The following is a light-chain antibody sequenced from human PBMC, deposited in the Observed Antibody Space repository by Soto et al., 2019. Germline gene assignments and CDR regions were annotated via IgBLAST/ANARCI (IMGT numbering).Light chain of an antibody. CDR3: SSFTSSNTLV. Sequence: QSALTQPASVSGSPGQSITISCTGTSSDVGAYNYVSWYQQHPGKAPKLMIFEVSDRPSGVSNRFSGSKSGNTASLTISGHQAEDEATYYCSSFTSSNTLVFGGGTKLTVL. J-gene: IGLJ2*01. V-gene: IGLV2-14*01. CDR2: EVS. CDR1: SSDVGAYNY.